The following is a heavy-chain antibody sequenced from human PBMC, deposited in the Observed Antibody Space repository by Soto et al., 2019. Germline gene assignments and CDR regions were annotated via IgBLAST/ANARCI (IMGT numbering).Heavy chain of an antibody. Sequence: SETLSLTCTVSGGPISSYYWNWIRQPPGKGLEWIGYIYYTGSTNYNPSLKSRVTISVDTSKNQFSLKLSSVTAADTAVYYCARAFGSTMPSLFWGQGTLVTSPQ. D-gene: IGHD3-16*02. CDR2: IYYTGST. V-gene: IGHV4-59*01. J-gene: IGHJ4*02. CDR3: ARAFGSTMPSLF. CDR1: GGPISSYY.